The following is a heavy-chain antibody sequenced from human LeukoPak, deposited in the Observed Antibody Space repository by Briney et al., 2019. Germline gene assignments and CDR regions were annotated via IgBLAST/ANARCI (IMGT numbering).Heavy chain of an antibody. D-gene: IGHD3-9*01. Sequence: GGSLRLSCAASGFTFSDYYMSWIRQAPGKGLEWLSYISSSASTIYYADSVRGRFTISRDNAKNSLYLQMNSLRAEDTAVYYCARDGYNNGVPFDYWGQGILVTVSS. J-gene: IGHJ4*02. CDR1: GFTFSDYY. CDR3: ARDGYNNGVPFDY. V-gene: IGHV3-11*04. CDR2: ISSSASTI.